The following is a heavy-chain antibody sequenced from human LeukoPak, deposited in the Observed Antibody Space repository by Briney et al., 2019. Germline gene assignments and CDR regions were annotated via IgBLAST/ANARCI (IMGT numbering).Heavy chain of an antibody. Sequence: SETLSLTCTVSGGSISSYYWSWIRQPPGKGLEWIGEINHSGSTNYNPSLKSRVTISVDTSKNQFSLKLSSVTAADTAVYYCARANIVVVVAAPNWFDPWGQGTLVTVSS. CDR3: ARANIVVVVAAPNWFDP. D-gene: IGHD2-15*01. CDR1: GGSISSYY. CDR2: INHSGST. J-gene: IGHJ5*02. V-gene: IGHV4-34*01.